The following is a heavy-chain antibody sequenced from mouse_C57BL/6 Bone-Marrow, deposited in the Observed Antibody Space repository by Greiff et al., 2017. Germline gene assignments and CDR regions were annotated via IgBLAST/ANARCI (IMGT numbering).Heavy chain of an antibody. D-gene: IGHD2-5*01. Sequence: VMLVESGPELVKPGASVKISCKASGYAFSSSWMNWVKQRPGKGLEWIGRIYPGDGDTNYNGKFKGKATLTADKSSSTAYMQLSSLTSEDSAVYFCARSNSNYSAWFAYWGQGTLVTVSS. V-gene: IGHV1-82*01. CDR3: ARSNSNYSAWFAY. J-gene: IGHJ3*01. CDR1: GYAFSSSW. CDR2: IYPGDGDT.